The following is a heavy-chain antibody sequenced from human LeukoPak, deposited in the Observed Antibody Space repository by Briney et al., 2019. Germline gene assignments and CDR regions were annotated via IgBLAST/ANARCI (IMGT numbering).Heavy chain of an antibody. J-gene: IGHJ4*02. CDR2: ISWNSGSI. D-gene: IGHD2-8*02. V-gene: IGHV3-9*01. Sequence: PGGSLRLSCAASGSTFSNYEVNWVRQAPGKGLEWVSGISWNSGSIGYADSVKGRFTISRDNAKDSLYLQMNSLRAEDTALYYCAKAQAWSRKSFDYWGQGTLVTVSS. CDR1: GSTFSNYE. CDR3: AKAQAWSRKSFDY.